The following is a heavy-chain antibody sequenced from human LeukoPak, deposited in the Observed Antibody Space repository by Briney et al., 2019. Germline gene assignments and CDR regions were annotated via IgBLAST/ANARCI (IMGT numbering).Heavy chain of an antibody. Sequence: ASVKVSCKASGYTFTGYYMHWVRQAPGQGREWMGRNNPNSGGTNYAQKFQGRVTMTRDTSISTAYMELSRLRYDDTAVYYCARDPAISARRGYFEHWGQGTLVSVSS. J-gene: IGHJ1*01. CDR3: ARDPAISARRGYFEH. CDR1: GYTFTGYY. V-gene: IGHV1-2*06. D-gene: IGHD6-6*01. CDR2: NNPNSGGT.